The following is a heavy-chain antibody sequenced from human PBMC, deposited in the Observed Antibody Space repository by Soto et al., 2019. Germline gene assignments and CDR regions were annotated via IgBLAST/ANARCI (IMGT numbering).Heavy chain of an antibody. CDR3: ARVKQQLVRGDWFDP. D-gene: IGHD6-13*01. Sequence: SETLSLTCTVSGGSISSYYWSWIRQPPGKGLEWIGYIYYSGSTNYNPSLKSRVTISVDTSKNQFSLKLSSVTAADTAVYYCARVKQQLVRGDWFDPWGQGTLVTVSS. CDR1: GGSISSYY. V-gene: IGHV4-59*01. J-gene: IGHJ5*02. CDR2: IYYSGST.